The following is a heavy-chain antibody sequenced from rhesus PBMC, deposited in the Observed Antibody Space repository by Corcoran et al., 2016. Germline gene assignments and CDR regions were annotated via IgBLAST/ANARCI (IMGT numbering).Heavy chain of an antibody. CDR1: GFTFSSYG. CDR2: IRSASSYV. Sequence: EVQLVESGGGLVQPGGSLRLSCAASGFTFSSYGMSWVRQAPGKGLQWVSSIRSASSYVYYTDSVKGLFTSSRDNAKNSLSLQMNSLRAEDTAVYYCTSGPGIAAAGTYYFDYWGQGVLVTVSS. CDR3: TSGPGIAAAGTYYFDY. D-gene: IGHD6-31*01. V-gene: IGHV3S16*01. J-gene: IGHJ4*01.